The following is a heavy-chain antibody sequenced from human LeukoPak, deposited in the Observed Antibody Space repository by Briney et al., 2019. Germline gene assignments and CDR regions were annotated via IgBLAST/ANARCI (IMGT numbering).Heavy chain of an antibody. CDR2: IYWNDDK. D-gene: IGHD3-22*01. CDR1: GXSXSTSGXX. V-gene: IGHV2-5*01. J-gene: IGHJ4*02. Sequence: SGPTLVNPTQTLTLXXXFSGXSXSTSGXXXXXXRXXXXXXXXWLALIYWNDDKRYSPSLKSRLTITKDTSKNQVVLTMTNMDPVDTATYYCARLTMIVATFDYWGQGTLVTVSS. CDR3: ARLTMIVATFDY.